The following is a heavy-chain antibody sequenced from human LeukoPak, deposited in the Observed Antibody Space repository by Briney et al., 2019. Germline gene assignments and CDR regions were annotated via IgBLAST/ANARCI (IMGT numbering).Heavy chain of an antibody. J-gene: IGHJ4*02. V-gene: IGHV3-7*01. CDR1: GFSCSSYT. Sequence: PGGNLRLTCVAAGFSCSSYTMSWLRQAPGKELEWVANTKEDGSDNPYVDYVKGRFTICRDNAKNSLCLQMSSLRVEDTAVYYCARGGARYLYSWGQGILVTVSS. CDR2: TKEDGSDN. D-gene: IGHD4-11*01. CDR3: ARGGARYLYS.